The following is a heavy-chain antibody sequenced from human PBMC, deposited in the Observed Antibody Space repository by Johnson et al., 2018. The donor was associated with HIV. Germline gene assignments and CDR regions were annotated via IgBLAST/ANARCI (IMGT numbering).Heavy chain of an antibody. V-gene: IGHV3-30*03. CDR3: ARSGPNWAFDF. CDR1: GFTFSSYG. J-gene: IGHJ3*01. CDR2: ISYDGSNK. Sequence: QVQLVESGGGVVQPGRSLRLSCAASGFTFSSYGMHWVRQAPGKGLEWVAVISYDGSNKYYADSVKGRFTISRDNARNTMFVQMKSLRAEDTAVYYCARSGPNWAFDFWGQGTMVTVSS. D-gene: IGHD1-1*01.